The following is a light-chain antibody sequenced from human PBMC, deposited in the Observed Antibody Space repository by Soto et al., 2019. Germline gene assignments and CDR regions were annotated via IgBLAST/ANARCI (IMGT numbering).Light chain of an antibody. J-gene: IGKJ2*01. Sequence: EIVLTQSPATLPLSPGERATLSCRASQSVSSYLAWSQQKPCQAPRLLIDDASNRATGIPARFSGSGSGTDFTLTISSLEPEDFAGNYCQQRSNWHPLMYTVGQATTLEIK. CDR1: QSVSSY. CDR2: DAS. CDR3: QQRSNWHPLMYT. V-gene: IGKV3-11*01.